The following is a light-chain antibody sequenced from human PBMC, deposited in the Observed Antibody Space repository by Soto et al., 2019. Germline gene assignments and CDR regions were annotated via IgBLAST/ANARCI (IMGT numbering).Light chain of an antibody. V-gene: IGKV3-11*01. CDR2: GAS. J-gene: IGKJ5*01. CDR1: QSVNSY. CDR3: HQRSNWPPLT. Sequence: DIVLTKSPATMSLSPGERATLSCRASQSVNSYLAWYQHKPCQAPRLLIYGASNRATGIPARLSGSESGTDFTLTISILEPEDFAVYYCHQRSNWPPLTFGQGTRRAIK.